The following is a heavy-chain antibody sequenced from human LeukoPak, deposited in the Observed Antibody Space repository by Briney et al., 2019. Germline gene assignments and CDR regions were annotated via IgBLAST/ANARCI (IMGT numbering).Heavy chain of an antibody. J-gene: IGHJ4*02. CDR2: ISWNSGSI. V-gene: IGHV3-9*01. CDR3: AKDKYSSLWNPYFDY. CDR1: GFTFDDYA. D-gene: IGHD6-6*01. Sequence: GRSLRLSCAASGFTFDDYAMHWVRQAPGKGLEWVSGISWNSGSIGYADSVKGRFTISRDNAKNSLYLQMNSLRAEDTALYYCAKDKYSSLWNPYFDYWGQGTLVTVSS.